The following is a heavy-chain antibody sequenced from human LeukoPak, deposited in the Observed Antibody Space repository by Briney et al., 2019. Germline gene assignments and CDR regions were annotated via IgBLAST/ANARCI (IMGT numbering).Heavy chain of an antibody. CDR2: IYYSGGT. V-gene: IGHV4-59*08. CDR3: ARLWDSSSSLDY. Sequence: SEALSLTCTVSGGSISSYYWTWIRQPPGKGLGLEWIGYIYYSGGTNYNPSLKRRVTISIDTSKNQVSLKLSSVNAADTAVYYCARLWDSSSSLDYWGQGTLVSVSS. CDR1: GGSISSYY. J-gene: IGHJ4*02. D-gene: IGHD6-6*01.